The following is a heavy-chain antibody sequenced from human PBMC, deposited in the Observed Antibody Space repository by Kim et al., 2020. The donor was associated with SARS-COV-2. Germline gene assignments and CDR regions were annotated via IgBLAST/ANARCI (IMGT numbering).Heavy chain of an antibody. J-gene: IGHJ4*02. CDR2: INHSGST. CDR1: GGSFSGYY. D-gene: IGHD3-22*01. V-gene: IGHV4-34*01. Sequence: SESLSLTCAVYGGSFSGYYWSWIRQPPGKGLEWIGEINHSGSTNYNPSLKSRVTISVDTSKNQFSLKLSSVTAADTAVYYCARGYYYDSSGWGQGTLVTV. CDR3: ARGYYYDSSG.